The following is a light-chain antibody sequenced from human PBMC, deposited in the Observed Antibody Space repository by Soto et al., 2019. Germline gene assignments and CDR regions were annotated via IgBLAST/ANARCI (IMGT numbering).Light chain of an antibody. Sequence: QSVLTQPPSASGSPGQSVTISCTGTSSDVGGYNYVSWYQHHPVKAPKLIIYDVSKRPSGVPDRFSGSKSGNTASLTVSGLQAEDEGDYYCSSYAGSNNFVVFGGGTKLTVL. CDR3: SSYAGSNNFVV. J-gene: IGLJ2*01. CDR1: SSDVGGYNY. V-gene: IGLV2-8*01. CDR2: DVS.